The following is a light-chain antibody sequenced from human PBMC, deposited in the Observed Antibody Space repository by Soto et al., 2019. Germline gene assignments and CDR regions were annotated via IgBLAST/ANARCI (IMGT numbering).Light chain of an antibody. CDR2: DVS. CDR3: SSYTSSSTPFWV. Sequence: QSVLTQPASVSGSPGQSITISCTGTSSDVGGYNYVSWYQQHPGKAPKLMIYDVSNRPSGVSNRFSGSKSGNTASLTISGLQAEDEADYYCSSYTSSSTPFWVFGGGTKLTGL. V-gene: IGLV2-14*01. J-gene: IGLJ3*02. CDR1: SSDVGGYNY.